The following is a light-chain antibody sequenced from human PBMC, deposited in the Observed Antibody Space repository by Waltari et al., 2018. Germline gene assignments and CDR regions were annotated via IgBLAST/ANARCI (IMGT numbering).Light chain of an antibody. CDR2: EGS. V-gene: IGLV2-23*03. CDR1: SSDSGTYYL. Sequence: QSALTQPASVSGSPGQSITISCTGISSDSGTYYLVSWYQQQPGKAPKLIIYEGSKRPSGVSNRFSGSKSVTPASLTISGLQAEDEADYYCCSYAGSFTVASFGGGTKLTVL. J-gene: IGLJ2*01. CDR3: CSYAGSFTVAS.